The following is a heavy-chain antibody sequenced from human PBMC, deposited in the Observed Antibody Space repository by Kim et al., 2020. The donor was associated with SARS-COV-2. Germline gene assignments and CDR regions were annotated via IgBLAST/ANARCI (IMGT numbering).Heavy chain of an antibody. J-gene: IGHJ4*02. D-gene: IGHD3-22*01. Sequence: DSVKGRFNSSRDNSKNTLYLQMNSLRAEDTAGYYCAKDVSPYYYDSPGYWGQGTLVTVSS. CDR3: AKDVSPYYYDSPGY. V-gene: IGHV3-23*01.